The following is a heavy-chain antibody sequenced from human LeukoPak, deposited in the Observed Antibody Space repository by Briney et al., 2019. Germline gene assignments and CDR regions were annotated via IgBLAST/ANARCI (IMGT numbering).Heavy chain of an antibody. D-gene: IGHD5-24*01. V-gene: IGHV4-4*07. Sequence: SGTLSLTCTVSGGSISTYYWSWIRQPAGKGLEWIGRIYFSGNTNYNPSLKSRVTMSLDTSKNQFSLRLSSVTAADTAVYYCARNMADYWGQGTLVTVSS. J-gene: IGHJ4*02. CDR1: GGSISTYY. CDR3: ARNMADY. CDR2: IYFSGNT.